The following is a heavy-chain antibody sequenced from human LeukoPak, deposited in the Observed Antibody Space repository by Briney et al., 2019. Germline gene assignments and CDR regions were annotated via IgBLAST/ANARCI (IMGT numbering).Heavy chain of an antibody. D-gene: IGHD3-10*01. J-gene: IGHJ4*02. V-gene: IGHV3-33*01. CDR3: ARGNSMVRGVIAY. Sequence: GGSLRLSCAASGFTFSSYGMHWVRQAPGKGVEWVAVIWYDGSNKYYADSVKGRFTISRDNSKNTLYLQMNSLRAEDTAVYYCARGNSMVRGVIAYWGQGTLVTVSS. CDR1: GFTFSSYG. CDR2: IWYDGSNK.